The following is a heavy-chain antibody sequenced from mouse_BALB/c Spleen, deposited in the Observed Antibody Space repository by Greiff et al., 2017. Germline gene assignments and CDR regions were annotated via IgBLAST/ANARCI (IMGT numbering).Heavy chain of an antibody. J-gene: IGHJ2*01. Sequence: VQLQQSGAELAKPGASVKMSCKASGYTFTSYWMHWVKQRPGQGLEWIGWIYPGNVNTKYNEKFKGKATLTADKSSSTAYMQLSSLTSEDSAVYFCARGGYYESIGYWGQGTTLTVSS. D-gene: IGHD2-4*01. CDR1: GYTFTSYW. CDR2: IYPGNVNT. V-gene: IGHV1S56*01. CDR3: ARGGYYESIGY.